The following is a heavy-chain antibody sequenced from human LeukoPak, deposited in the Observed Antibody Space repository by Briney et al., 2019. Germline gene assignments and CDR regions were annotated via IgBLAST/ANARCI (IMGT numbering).Heavy chain of an antibody. CDR3: ARQAHCTSDLCYPFDY. V-gene: IGHV4-59*08. CDR1: GGSISGYY. J-gene: IGHJ4*02. Sequence: SETLSLTCTVSGGSISGYYWSWIRQPPGKGLEWIGYIHYSGSTNYDPSLKSRVTISADTTKNQFSLKLSSVTAADTAVYYCARQAHCTSDLCYPFDYWGQGTLVTVSS. D-gene: IGHD2-8*01. CDR2: IHYSGST.